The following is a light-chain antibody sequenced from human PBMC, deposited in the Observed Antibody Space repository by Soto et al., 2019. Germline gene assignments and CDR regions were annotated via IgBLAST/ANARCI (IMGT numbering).Light chain of an antibody. CDR2: GAS. Sequence: EIVLTQSPGTLSLSPGDRATLSCRASQSVSSNYLAWYQQKPGQAPRLLIYGASRGAAGIPDRFSGSGSATDFTLTISRLEPEDFAVNFCQQYGRSPMFTFGHRTKLEVK. CDR3: QQYGRSPMFT. J-gene: IGKJ2*01. CDR1: QSVSSNY. V-gene: IGKV3-20*01.